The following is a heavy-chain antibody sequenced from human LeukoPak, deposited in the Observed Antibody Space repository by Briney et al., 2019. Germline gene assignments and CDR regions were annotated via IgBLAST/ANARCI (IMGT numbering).Heavy chain of an antibody. CDR1: GFSFSSYA. Sequence: GGSLRLSCAASGFSFSSYAMNWVRQAPGEGLEWVSAISGSGDTIYYADSVKGRFTISRDNAKNSLYLQMNSLRAEDTAVYYCARGGEDIVVVVAATQTWFDPWGQGTLVTVSS. V-gene: IGHV3-23*01. D-gene: IGHD2-15*01. J-gene: IGHJ5*02. CDR2: ISGSGDTI. CDR3: ARGGEDIVVVVAATQTWFDP.